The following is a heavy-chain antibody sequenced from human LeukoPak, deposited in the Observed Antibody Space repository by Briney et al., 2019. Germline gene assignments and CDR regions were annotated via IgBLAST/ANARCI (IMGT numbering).Heavy chain of an antibody. CDR3: ARHEVGSSGCYYVFPYYFDY. Sequence: SETLSLTCAVSGYSISSGYYWGWIRQPPGKGLEWIGSIYHSGSTYYNPSLKSRVTISVDTSKNQFSLKLSSVTAADTAVYYCARHEVGSSGCYYVFPYYFDYWGQGTLVTVSS. D-gene: IGHD3-22*01. J-gene: IGHJ4*02. CDR2: IYHSGST. CDR1: GYSISSGYY. V-gene: IGHV4-38-2*01.